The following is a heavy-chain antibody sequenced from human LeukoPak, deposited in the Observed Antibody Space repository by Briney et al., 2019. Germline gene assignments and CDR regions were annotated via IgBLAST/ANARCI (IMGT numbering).Heavy chain of an antibody. V-gene: IGHV3-30*18. CDR2: ISYDGSNK. CDR1: GFTFSSYG. Sequence: GRSLRLSCAASGFTFSSYGMHWVRQAPGKGLEWVAVISYDGSNKYYADSVKGRFTISRDNSKNTLYLQMNSLRAEDTAVYYCAKSWGILSWFDPWGQGTLVTVSS. D-gene: IGHD2-15*01. J-gene: IGHJ5*02. CDR3: AKSWGILSWFDP.